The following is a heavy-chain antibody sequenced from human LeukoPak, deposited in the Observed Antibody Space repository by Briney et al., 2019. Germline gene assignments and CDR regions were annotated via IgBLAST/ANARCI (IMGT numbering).Heavy chain of an antibody. CDR3: AKDVGYSGYDGYFDY. Sequence: GGSLRLSCAASGFTFDDYAMPWVRQAPGKGLEWVSGISWNSGSIGYAESVKGRFTISRDNAKNSLYLQMNSLRAEDTALYYCAKDVGYSGYDGYFDYWGQGTLVTVSS. D-gene: IGHD5-12*01. V-gene: IGHV3-9*01. CDR2: ISWNSGSI. J-gene: IGHJ4*02. CDR1: GFTFDDYA.